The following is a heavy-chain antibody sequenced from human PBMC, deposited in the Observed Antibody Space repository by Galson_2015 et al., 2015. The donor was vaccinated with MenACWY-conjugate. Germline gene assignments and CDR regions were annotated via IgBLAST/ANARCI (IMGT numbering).Heavy chain of an antibody. CDR2: ISNGRRHI. CDR1: GFTFSIYS. V-gene: IGHV3-21*01. CDR3: ARDHIYCNNSRSCYPVFDY. D-gene: IGHD2/OR15-2a*01. J-gene: IGHJ4*02. Sequence: SLRLSCAASGFTFSIYSMNWVRQAPGKGLEWVSSISNGRRHIYYADSVTGRFTISRDNAKSSLHLQMNNLRVEDTAVYFCARDHIYCNNSRSCYPVFDYWGQGALVTVAS.